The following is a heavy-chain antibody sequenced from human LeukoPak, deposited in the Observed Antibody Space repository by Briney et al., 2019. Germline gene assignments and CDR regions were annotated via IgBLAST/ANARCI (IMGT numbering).Heavy chain of an antibody. CDR2: IYDSGST. J-gene: IGHJ4*02. Sequence: SETLSLTCTVSGGSIRSSYYYWGWIRQPPGKGLEWIGSIYDSGSTYYNPSLKSRVTISVDTSKDQFSLKLNSVTAADTAVYYCARMMRGSPWFGELMTLDYWGQGTLVTVSS. CDR1: GGSIRSSYYY. D-gene: IGHD3-10*01. CDR3: ARMMRGSPWFGELMTLDY. V-gene: IGHV4-39*01.